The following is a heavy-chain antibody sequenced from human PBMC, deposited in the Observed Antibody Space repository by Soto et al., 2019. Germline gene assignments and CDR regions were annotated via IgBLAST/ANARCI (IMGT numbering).Heavy chain of an antibody. CDR2: INPATGAA. Sequence: QLHLVQSGAVVKKPGASVTVSCSASGYPVTAYYMHWVRQAPGRGLEWMGGINPATGAAKYTQTCQGGVTMTRDASTSTGFMELGGLTSGDTAVFYCARGGGVGVAGSAAFDMWGQGTVVTVSS. V-gene: IGHV1-2*02. CDR3: ARGGGVGVAGSAAFDM. CDR1: GYPVTAYY. J-gene: IGHJ3*02. D-gene: IGHD3-3*01.